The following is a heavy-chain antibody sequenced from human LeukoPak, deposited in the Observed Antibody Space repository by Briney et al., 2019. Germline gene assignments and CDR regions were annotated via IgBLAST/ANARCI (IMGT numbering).Heavy chain of an antibody. V-gene: IGHV4-39*01. D-gene: IGHD3-9*01. CDR2: IYYTGST. CDR3: ARLSKGRYFDYIFDY. J-gene: IGHJ4*02. CDR1: GGSVSRFTYY. Sequence: SETLSLTCTVSGGSVSRFTYYWGWVRQPPGKGLEWGGNIYYTGSTYSNPSLRSRVIMSVDTSKNQFSLKMSSVTAADTAVYYCARLSKGRYFDYIFDYWGQGAPVTVSS.